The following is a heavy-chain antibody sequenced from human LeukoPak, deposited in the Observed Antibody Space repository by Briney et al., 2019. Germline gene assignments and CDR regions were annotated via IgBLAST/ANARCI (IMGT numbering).Heavy chain of an antibody. V-gene: IGHV4-59*08. CDR2: IYYSGNT. CDR1: GGSISSYY. D-gene: IGHD3-9*01. Sequence: PSETLSLTCTVSGGSISSYYWSWIRQPPGKGLEYIGYIYYSGNTNSNPSLNSRVTISVDTSKNQFSLKLSSVTAADTAVYYCARGRYSAGDRWFDPWGQGTLVTVSS. J-gene: IGHJ5*02. CDR3: ARGRYSAGDRWFDP.